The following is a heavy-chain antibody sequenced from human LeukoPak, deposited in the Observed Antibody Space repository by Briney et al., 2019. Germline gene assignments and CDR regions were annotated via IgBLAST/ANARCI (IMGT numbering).Heavy chain of an antibody. V-gene: IGHV3-30*02. CDR2: IRYDGSNK. Sequence: GRSLRLSRAASGFTFSSYAMHWVRQAPGKGLEWVAFIRYDGSNKYYADSVKGRFTISRDNSKNTLYLQMNSLRAEDTAVYYCAKDVEGYCSSTSCYAFDIWGQGTMVTVSS. D-gene: IGHD2-2*01. CDR3: AKDVEGYCSSTSCYAFDI. J-gene: IGHJ3*02. CDR1: GFTFSSYA.